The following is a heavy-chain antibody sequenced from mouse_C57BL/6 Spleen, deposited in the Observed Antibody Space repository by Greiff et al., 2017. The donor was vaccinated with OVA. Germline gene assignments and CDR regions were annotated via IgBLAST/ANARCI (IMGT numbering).Heavy chain of an antibody. CDR2: ISDGGSYT. D-gene: IGHD1-1*01. J-gene: IGHJ1*03. V-gene: IGHV5-4*01. CDR1: GFTFSSYA. Sequence: EVQRVESGGGLVKPGGSLKLSCAASGFTFSSYAMSWVRQTPEKRLEWVATISDGGSYTYYPDNVKGRFTISRDNAKNNLYLQMSHLKSEDTAMYYCARMSSHWYFDVWGTGTTVTVSS. CDR3: ARMSSHWYFDV.